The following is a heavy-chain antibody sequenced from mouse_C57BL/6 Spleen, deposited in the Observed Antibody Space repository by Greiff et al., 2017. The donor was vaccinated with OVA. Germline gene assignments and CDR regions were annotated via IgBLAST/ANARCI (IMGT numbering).Heavy chain of an antibody. CDR3: ARSTTVVEYYFDY. V-gene: IGHV1-55*01. CDR1: GYTFTSYW. D-gene: IGHD1-1*01. J-gene: IGHJ2*01. CDR2: IYPGSGST. Sequence: QVQLQQPGAELVKPGASVKMSCKASGYTFTSYWITWVKQRPGQGLEWIGDIYPGSGSTNYNEKFKSKATLTVDTSSSTAYMQLSSLTSEDSAFYYCARSTTVVEYYFDYWGQGTTLTVSS.